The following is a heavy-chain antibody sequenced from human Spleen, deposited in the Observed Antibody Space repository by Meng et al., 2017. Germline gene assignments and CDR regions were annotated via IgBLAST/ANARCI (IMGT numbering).Heavy chain of an antibody. Sequence: QLQLQESGPGLVKPSETLSLTCTVSGGSIGSNNYHWGWIRQPPGKGLEWIATIDYSGNIYYNPPLESRVTISVDTFKNQFSLRLTSVTAADTAVYFCARRINTAGGWFDSWGQGTLVTVSS. D-gene: IGHD5-18*01. V-gene: IGHV4-39*01. J-gene: IGHJ5*01. CDR3: ARRINTAGGWFDS. CDR2: IDYSGNI. CDR1: GGSIGSNNYH.